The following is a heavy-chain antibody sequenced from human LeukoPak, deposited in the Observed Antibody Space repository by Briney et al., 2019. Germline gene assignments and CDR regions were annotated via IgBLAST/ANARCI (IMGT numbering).Heavy chain of an antibody. CDR1: GYTFTSYD. V-gene: IGHV1-8*01. Sequence: ASVKVSCKASGYTFTSYDINWVRQATGQGLEWMGWMNPNSGNTGYAQKFQGRVTMTRNTSISTAYMELSSLRSEDTAVYYCATAPLSNYYYYYMDVWGKGTTVTVSS. D-gene: IGHD4/OR15-4a*01. CDR2: MNPNSGNT. CDR3: ATAPLSNYYYYYMDV. J-gene: IGHJ6*03.